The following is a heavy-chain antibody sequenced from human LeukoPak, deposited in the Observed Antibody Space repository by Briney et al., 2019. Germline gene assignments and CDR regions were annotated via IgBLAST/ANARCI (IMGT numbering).Heavy chain of an antibody. CDR3: AKDSYGILTGYVDY. D-gene: IGHD3-9*01. CDR2: ISGSGGST. CDR1: GSTFSSYA. Sequence: GGSLRLSCAASGSTFSSYAMSWVRQAPGKGLEWVSAISGSGGSTYYADSVKGRFTISRDNSKNTLYLQMNSLRAEDTAVYYCAKDSYGILTGYVDYWGQGTLVTVSS. J-gene: IGHJ4*02. V-gene: IGHV3-23*01.